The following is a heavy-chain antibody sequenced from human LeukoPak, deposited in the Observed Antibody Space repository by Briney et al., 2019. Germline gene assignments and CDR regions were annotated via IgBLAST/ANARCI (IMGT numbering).Heavy chain of an antibody. CDR2: IIPISGTA. Sequence: SVKVSCKASGGTFSRHTISWVRQSPGQGLEWMGGIIPISGTANYAQKFQGRVTITADESTSTAYMELSSLRSEDTAVYYCARATTVTTGKFDYWGQGTLVTVSS. CDR1: GGTFSRHT. J-gene: IGHJ4*02. D-gene: IGHD4-17*01. CDR3: ARATTVTTGKFDY. V-gene: IGHV1-69*13.